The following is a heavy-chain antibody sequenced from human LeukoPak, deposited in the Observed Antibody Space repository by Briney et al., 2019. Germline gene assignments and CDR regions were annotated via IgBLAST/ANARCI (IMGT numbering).Heavy chain of an antibody. CDR2: IYSGGST. J-gene: IGHJ5*02. D-gene: IGHD6-13*01. Sequence: GGSLRLSCAASGFTVSSNYMSWVRQAPGKGLEWVSVIYSGGSTYYADSVKGRFTISRDNSKNTLYIQMNSLRAEDTAVYYCAGTAAGTRWFDPWGQGTLVTVSS. CDR1: GFTVSSNY. CDR3: AGTAAGTRWFDP. V-gene: IGHV3-66*02.